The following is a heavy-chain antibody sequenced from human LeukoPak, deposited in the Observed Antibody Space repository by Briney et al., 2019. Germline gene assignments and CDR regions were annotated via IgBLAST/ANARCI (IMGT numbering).Heavy chain of an antibody. D-gene: IGHD3-9*01. Sequence: GGSLRLSCAASGFTFSSYEMNWVRQAPGKGLEWVSYISSSGSTIYYADSVKGRFTISRDNAKNSLYLQMNSLRAEDTAVYYCVRSEYDILTGYYGQTYYFDYWGQGTLVTVSS. CDR2: ISSSGSTI. CDR1: GFTFSSYE. J-gene: IGHJ4*02. V-gene: IGHV3-48*03. CDR3: VRSEYDILTGYYGQTYYFDY.